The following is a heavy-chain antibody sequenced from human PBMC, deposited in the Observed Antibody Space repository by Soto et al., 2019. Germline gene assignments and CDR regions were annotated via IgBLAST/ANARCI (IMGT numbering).Heavy chain of an antibody. CDR2: IYNSGSA. J-gene: IGHJ6*03. CDR1: GGSISSGGYY. CDR3: ARGGYYYYMDV. V-gene: IGHV4-31*03. Sequence: SETLSLTCTVSGGSISSGGYYWSWIRQHPGKGLEWIGYIYNSGSAYYNPSLKSRVTISVDTSKNQFSLRLNSVTAADTAVYYCARGGYYYYMDVWGKGTTVTVSS.